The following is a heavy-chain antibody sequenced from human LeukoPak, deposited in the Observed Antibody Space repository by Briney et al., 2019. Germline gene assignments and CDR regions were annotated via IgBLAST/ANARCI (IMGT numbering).Heavy chain of an antibody. CDR1: GGSITTYY. CDR3: ASGSVVTALDQ. D-gene: IGHD2-21*02. Sequence: KASETLSLTCAVSGGSITTYYWTWIRQPPGQALEWIGHIYYTGNTKYNPSLESRVTMSIDTSKNEFSLKIYSVNAADTAVYFCASGSVVTALDQWGQGTLVTVSS. J-gene: IGHJ4*02. V-gene: IGHV4-59*01. CDR2: IYYTGNT.